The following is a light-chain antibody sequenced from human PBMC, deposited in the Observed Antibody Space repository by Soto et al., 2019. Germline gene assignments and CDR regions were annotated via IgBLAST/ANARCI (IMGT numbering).Light chain of an antibody. CDR1: SSDVGGYNY. CDR2: EVS. Sequence: QSALTQPPSASGSPGQSVTISCTGTSSDVGGYNYVSWYQQHPGKAPKVMIYEVSKRPSGVPDRFSGSKSGNTASLTVSGLQAEDEADYYCSSYAGSNNLFGGGTQLTVL. CDR3: SSYAGSNNL. J-gene: IGLJ2*01. V-gene: IGLV2-8*01.